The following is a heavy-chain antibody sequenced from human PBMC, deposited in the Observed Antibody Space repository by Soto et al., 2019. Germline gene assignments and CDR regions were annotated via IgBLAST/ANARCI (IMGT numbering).Heavy chain of an antibody. CDR3: ARVKGTYSGSYHFDS. Sequence: SQTLSLTCAISGDSVSSDRAAWNWIRQSPSRGHEWLGRTYYRSKWYNDYAVSVKSRITINPDTSKNQFSLQLKSVTPEDTALYYCARVKGTYSGSYHFDSWGQGTLVTVSS. CDR2: TYYRSKWYN. CDR1: GDSVSSDRAA. D-gene: IGHD1-26*01. V-gene: IGHV6-1*01. J-gene: IGHJ4*02.